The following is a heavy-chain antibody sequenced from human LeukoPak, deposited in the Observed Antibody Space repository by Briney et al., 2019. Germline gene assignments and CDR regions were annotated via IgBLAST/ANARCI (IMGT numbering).Heavy chain of an antibody. V-gene: IGHV3-23*01. CDR3: ARDRSEVNYYDSSGYYYADAFDI. CDR2: ISGSGSNT. Sequence: SGGSLRLSCAASGFTFNKYGMSWVRQAPGKGLEWVSGISGSGSNTYYAESVKDRFIISRDSTKNTLFLQVNSLRVEDTAVYYCARDRSEVNYYDSSGYYYADAFDIWGQGTMVTVSS. J-gene: IGHJ3*02. D-gene: IGHD3-22*01. CDR1: GFTFNKYG.